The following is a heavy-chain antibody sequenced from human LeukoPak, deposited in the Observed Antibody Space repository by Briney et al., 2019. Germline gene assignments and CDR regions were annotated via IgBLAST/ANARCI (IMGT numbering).Heavy chain of an antibody. CDR2: ISYDGSNK. D-gene: IGHD5-24*01. V-gene: IGHV3-30-3*01. CDR1: GFTFSSHA. Sequence: PPGGSLRLSCSASGFTFSSHAIHWVRQAPGKGLEWVVLISYDGSNKYYADSVKGRFTISRDNSKNTLFLQMNSLRAEDTAVYYCARDLGMASLGIDYWGQGTLVTVSS. CDR3: ARDLGMASLGIDY. J-gene: IGHJ4*02.